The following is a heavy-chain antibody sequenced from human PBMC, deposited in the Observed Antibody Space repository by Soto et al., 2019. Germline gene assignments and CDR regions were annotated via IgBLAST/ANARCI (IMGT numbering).Heavy chain of an antibody. CDR2: LNAGNGDT. CDR1: GYTFTNYA. CDR3: ARQGIPYNSGSGDYFYYYYNYMDV. V-gene: IGHV1-3*01. Sequence: QAQLEQSGAEVKKPGASVKISCKASGYTFTNYAVHWLRQAPGQGLEWMGWLNAGNGDTKYSPTFPGRVTITWDTSASTAYMELSSLRSEDTAVYYCARQGIPYNSGSGDYFYYYYNYMDVWGKGTTVTVSS. D-gene: IGHD3-10*01. J-gene: IGHJ6*03.